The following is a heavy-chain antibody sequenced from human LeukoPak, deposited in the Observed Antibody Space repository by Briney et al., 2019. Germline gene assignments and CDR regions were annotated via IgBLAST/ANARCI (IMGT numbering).Heavy chain of an antibody. V-gene: IGHV1-2*06. CDR3: ARSSTYYYDSSGYYTIDY. CDR1: GYTFTGYY. CDR2: INPNSGGT. Sequence: ASVKVSCKASGYTFTGYYMHWVRQAPGQGLEWMGRINPNSGGTNYAQKFQGRVTMTRDTSIRTAYMELSRLRSDDTAVYYCARSSTYYYDSSGYYTIDYWGQGTLVTVSS. D-gene: IGHD3-22*01. J-gene: IGHJ4*02.